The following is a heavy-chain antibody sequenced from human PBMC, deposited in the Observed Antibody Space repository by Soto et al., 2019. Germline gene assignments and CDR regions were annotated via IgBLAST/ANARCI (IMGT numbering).Heavy chain of an antibody. V-gene: IGHV1-2*02. CDR2: INPNSGDT. D-gene: IGHD2-15*01. Sequence: ASVKVSCKASGYTVTDYYMDCLRQAPGQGLAWMGWINPNSGDTNYEQEFQGRVTMTRDTSSSTAYMELSRLRSEDTAVYYCVMVVVVNPGYYFDYWGQGTLVTVSS. J-gene: IGHJ4*02. CDR3: VMVVVVNPGYYFDY. CDR1: GYTVTDYY.